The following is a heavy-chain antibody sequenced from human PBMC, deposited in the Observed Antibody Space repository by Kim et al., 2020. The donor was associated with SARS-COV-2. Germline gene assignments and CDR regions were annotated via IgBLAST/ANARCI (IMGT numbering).Heavy chain of an antibody. Sequence: SETLSLTCTVSGGSVSSGSYYWSWIRQPPGKGLEWIGYIYYSGSTNYNPSLKSRVTISVDTSKNQFSLKLSSVTAADTAVYYCARGDALRTRYSSSYYFDYWGQGTLVTVSS. CDR2: IYYSGST. J-gene: IGHJ4*02. V-gene: IGHV4-61*01. CDR3: ARGDALRTRYSSSYYFDY. D-gene: IGHD6-13*01. CDR1: GGSVSSGSYY.